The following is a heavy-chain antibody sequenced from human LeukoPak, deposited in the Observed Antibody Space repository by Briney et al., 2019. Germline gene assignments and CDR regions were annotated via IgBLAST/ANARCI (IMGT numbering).Heavy chain of an antibody. Sequence: GGSLRLSCAASGFTFSSYGMHWVRQAPGKGLEWVAVIWYDGSNKYYADSVEGRFTISRDNAKNSLYLQMNSLRAEDTAVYYCARKNIRDYWGQGTLVTVSS. CDR3: ARKNIRDY. V-gene: IGHV3-33*01. D-gene: IGHD2/OR15-2a*01. CDR2: IWYDGSNK. J-gene: IGHJ4*02. CDR1: GFTFSSYG.